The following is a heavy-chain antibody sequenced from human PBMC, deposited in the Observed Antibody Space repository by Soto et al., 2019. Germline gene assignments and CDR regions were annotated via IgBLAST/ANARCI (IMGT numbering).Heavy chain of an antibody. J-gene: IGHJ5*02. D-gene: IGHD3-22*01. Sequence: QVQLQESGPGLVKPSQTLSLTCTVSGGSISSGGYYWSWIRQHPGNGLEWIGSIYYSGSTYYNPYLQSRVTISVDTSKNQFSLKLSSVTAADTAVYYCARAGGKPYYYDSSGYSNWFDPWGQGTLVTVSS. CDR3: ARAGGKPYYYDSSGYSNWFDP. CDR1: GGSISSGGYY. CDR2: IYYSGST. V-gene: IGHV4-31*03.